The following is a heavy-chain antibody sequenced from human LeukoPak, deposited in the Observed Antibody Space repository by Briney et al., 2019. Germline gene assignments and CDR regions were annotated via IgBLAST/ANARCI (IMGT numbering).Heavy chain of an antibody. V-gene: IGHV3-30-3*01. J-gene: IGHJ3*01. D-gene: IGHD3-22*01. CDR1: GFTFSSNV. CDR3: ARASTWVPGEDRSGYYYPYAFDL. CDR2: ISHDGNNK. Sequence: QTGGSLRLSCAASGFTFSSNVMHWVRQAPGKGLEWVAAISHDGNNKYYAESVKGRFTISRDNSKNTLYLQMNSLRAEDTAVYYCARASTWVPGEDRSGYYYPYAFDLWGQGTMVTVSS.